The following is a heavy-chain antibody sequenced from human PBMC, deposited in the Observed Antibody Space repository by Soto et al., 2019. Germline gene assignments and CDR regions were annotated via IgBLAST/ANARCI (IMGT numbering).Heavy chain of an antibody. CDR1: GYPLIRFT. CDR2: SNPDNGST. J-gene: IGHJ5*02. Sequence: GSVDGCYKACGYPLIRFTMNWVRQAPGQRLEWMGWSNPDNGSTKSSRKFQDRVIITRDTSASTAYMDLSSLRSEDTAVYYCARGIATGQLDTWGQGTLV. CDR3: ARGIATGQLDT. V-gene: IGHV1-3*01. D-gene: IGHD2-15*01.